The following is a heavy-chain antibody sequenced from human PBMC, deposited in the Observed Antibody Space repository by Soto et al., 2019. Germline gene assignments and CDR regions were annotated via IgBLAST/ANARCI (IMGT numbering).Heavy chain of an antibody. CDR2: MNVGNGYT. Sequence: ASVKVSCKASGYTFTSYAMHWVRQAPGQRLEWMGWMNVGNGYTKYSQKFQGRFTISRDNSKNTLYLQMTSLRVEDTAVYYCAKQTGSGSYYNIGSGRHFDYWGQGTLVTVSS. J-gene: IGHJ4*02. D-gene: IGHD3-10*01. CDR3: AKQTGSGSYYNIGSGRHFDY. CDR1: GYTFTSYA. V-gene: IGHV1-3*01.